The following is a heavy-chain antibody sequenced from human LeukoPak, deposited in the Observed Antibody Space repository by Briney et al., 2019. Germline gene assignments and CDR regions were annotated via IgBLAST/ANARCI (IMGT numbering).Heavy chain of an antibody. D-gene: IGHD3-22*01. CDR2: ITGSGAYT. V-gene: IGHV3-23*01. J-gene: IGHJ4*02. Sequence: GGSLRLSCVASGFTLSSYAVSWVRQAPGKGLQWVSAITGSGAYTDYADSVKGRFTISRDNSKNTIYLQMNSLRAEDTAVYYCAKRSSTSSGYFDLWGRGTLVTVSS. CDR3: AKRSSTSSGYFDL. CDR1: GFTLSSYA.